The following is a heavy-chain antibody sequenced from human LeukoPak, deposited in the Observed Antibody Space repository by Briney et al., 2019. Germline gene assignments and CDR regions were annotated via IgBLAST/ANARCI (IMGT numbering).Heavy chain of an antibody. CDR2: ISGSGGST. J-gene: IGHJ4*02. D-gene: IGHD2-15*01. Sequence: GGSLRLSCAASGFTFSSYAMSWVRQAPGKGLEWVSAISGSGGSTYYADSVKGRFTISRDNSKNTLYLQMNSLRAEDTAVYYCARGKVAATRVFDYWGQGTLVTVSS. CDR1: GFTFSSYA. V-gene: IGHV3-23*01. CDR3: ARGKVAATRVFDY.